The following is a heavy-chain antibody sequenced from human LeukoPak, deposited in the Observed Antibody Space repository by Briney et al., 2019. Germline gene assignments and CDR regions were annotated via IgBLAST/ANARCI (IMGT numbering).Heavy chain of an antibody. Sequence: GSLRLSCAASGFTFSSYGMHWVRQAPGKGLEWVAVIWYDGSNKYYADSVKGRLTISRDNSKNTLYLQMNSLRAEDTAVYYCAAFRWGHVEMATIEYWGQGTLVTVSS. CDR1: GFTFSSYG. V-gene: IGHV3-30*02. CDR2: IWYDGSNK. D-gene: IGHD5-24*01. CDR3: AAFRWGHVEMATIEY. J-gene: IGHJ4*02.